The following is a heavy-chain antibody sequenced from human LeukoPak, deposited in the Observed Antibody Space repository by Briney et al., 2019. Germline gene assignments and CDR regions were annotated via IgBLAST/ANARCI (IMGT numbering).Heavy chain of an antibody. Sequence: GASVKVSCKASGYTFTSYYMHWVRQAPGQGLEWMGIINPSGGSTSYAQKFQGRATMTRDTSTSTVYMELSSLRSEDTAVYYCARDREPHYFDYWGQGTLVTVSS. CDR1: GYTFTSYY. CDR2: INPSGGST. CDR3: ARDREPHYFDY. D-gene: IGHD1-26*01. V-gene: IGHV1-46*01. J-gene: IGHJ4*02.